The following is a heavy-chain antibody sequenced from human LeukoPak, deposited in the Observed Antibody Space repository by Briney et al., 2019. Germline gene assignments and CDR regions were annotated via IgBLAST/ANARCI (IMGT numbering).Heavy chain of an antibody. D-gene: IGHD5-18*01. CDR1: GGSISSSSYY. J-gene: IGHJ4*02. CDR2: IYYSGST. V-gene: IGHV4-39*01. Sequence: PSETLSLTCTVSGGSISSSSYYWGWIRQPPGKGLEWIGSIYYSGSTYYNPSLKSRVTISVDTSKNQFSLKLSSVTAADTAVYYCARHLGYSYGSPKMYYFDYWGQGTLVTVSS. CDR3: ARHLGYSYGSPKMYYFDY.